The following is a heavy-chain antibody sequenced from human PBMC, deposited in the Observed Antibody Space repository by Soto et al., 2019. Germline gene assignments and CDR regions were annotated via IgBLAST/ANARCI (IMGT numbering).Heavy chain of an antibody. CDR3: AKSRDAYNFYFYYGMDV. J-gene: IGHJ6*02. Sequence: QVQLVESGGGVVQPGTSLRLSCAASGFTFSNYGMHWVRQTPGKGLEWVALILYDGSNKYYADSVKGGFTISRDNSKNRVYLQVSSLRAEDTAVYYCAKSRDAYNFYFYYGMDVWDQGTSGTVSS. CDR2: ILYDGSNK. D-gene: IGHD1-1*01. CDR1: GFTFSNYG. V-gene: IGHV3-30*18.